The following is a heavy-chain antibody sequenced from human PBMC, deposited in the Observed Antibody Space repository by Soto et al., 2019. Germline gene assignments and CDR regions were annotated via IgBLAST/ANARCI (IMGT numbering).Heavy chain of an antibody. CDR3: ARVPSTVNTVFDY. V-gene: IGHV4-59*01. CDR1: GGPISSYY. CDR2: IYYSGST. J-gene: IGHJ4*02. D-gene: IGHD4-17*01. Sequence: SETLSLTCTVSGGPISSYYWSWIRQPPGKGLEWIGYIYYSGSTNYNPSLKSRVTISVDTSKNQFSLKLSSVTAADTAVYYCARVPSTVNTVFDYWGQGTLVTVSS.